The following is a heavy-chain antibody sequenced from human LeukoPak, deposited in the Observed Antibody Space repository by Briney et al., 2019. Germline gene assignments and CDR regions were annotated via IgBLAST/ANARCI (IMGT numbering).Heavy chain of an antibody. CDR3: ARDYYDSSGYYYYYYGMDV. D-gene: IGHD3-22*01. CDR2: ISYDGSNK. V-gene: IGHV3-30-3*01. J-gene: IGHJ6*02. CDR1: GFTFSSYA. Sequence: GGSLRLSCAASGFTFSSYAMHWVRQGPGKGLEWVAVISYDGSNKYYADSVKGRFTISRDDSKNTLYLQMNSLRAEDTAVYYCARDYYDSSGYYYYYYGMDVWGQGTTVTVSS.